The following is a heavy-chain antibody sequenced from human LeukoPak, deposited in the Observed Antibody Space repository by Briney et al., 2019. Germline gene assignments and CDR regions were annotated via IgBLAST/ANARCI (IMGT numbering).Heavy chain of an antibody. CDR1: GFTFSDYE. CDR2: ISSSSSTI. D-gene: IGHD2-8*02. V-gene: IGHV3-48*03. Sequence: TGGSLRLSCAASGFTFSDYEMKWVRQAPGKGLEWVSYISSSSSTIYYADSVKGRFTISRDNSKNTLFLQLNSLRAEDAAVYYCAKTYMWSIDAFHIWGQGTMVTVSS. J-gene: IGHJ3*02. CDR3: AKTYMWSIDAFHI.